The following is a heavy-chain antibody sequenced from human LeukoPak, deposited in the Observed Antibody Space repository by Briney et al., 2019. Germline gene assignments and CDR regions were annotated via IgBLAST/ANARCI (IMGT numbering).Heavy chain of an antibody. Sequence: GRSLRLSCAASGFTFSSYAMHWVRQAPGKGLEWVAVISYDGSNKYYADSVKGRFTISRDNSKNTLYLQMNSLRAEDTAVYYCARDLMGLDYDPHPDYWGQGTLVTVSS. V-gene: IGHV3-30*04. CDR3: ARDLMGLDYDPHPDY. CDR2: ISYDGSNK. CDR1: GFTFSSYA. J-gene: IGHJ4*02. D-gene: IGHD4-17*01.